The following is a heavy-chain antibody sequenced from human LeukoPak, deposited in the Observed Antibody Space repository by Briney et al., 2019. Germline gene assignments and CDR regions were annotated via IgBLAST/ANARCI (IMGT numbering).Heavy chain of an antibody. CDR1: GYSFTTYW. Sequence: GESLKISCKASGYSFTTYWIGWVRQMPGKGPEWMGIIYPDDSNTRYWPSFQGQVTIPVDKSITSAYLQWSSLKASDTAMYYCARRLSGDSIRGAFDIWGQGPMVTVSS. V-gene: IGHV5-51*01. D-gene: IGHD2-21*01. CDR2: IYPDDSNT. CDR3: ARRLSGDSIRGAFDI. J-gene: IGHJ3*02.